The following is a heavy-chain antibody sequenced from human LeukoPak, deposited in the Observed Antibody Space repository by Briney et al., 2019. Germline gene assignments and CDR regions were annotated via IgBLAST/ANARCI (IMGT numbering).Heavy chain of an antibody. Sequence: PGGSLRLSCAASGFTFSSYAMSWVRQAPGKGLEWVSAISGSGGSTYYADSVKGRFTISRDNSKNTLYLQMNSLRAEDTAVHYCASSTYGDYVFDYWGQGTLVTVSS. CDR1: GFTFSSYA. CDR2: ISGSGGST. J-gene: IGHJ4*02. D-gene: IGHD4-17*01. CDR3: ASSTYGDYVFDY. V-gene: IGHV3-23*01.